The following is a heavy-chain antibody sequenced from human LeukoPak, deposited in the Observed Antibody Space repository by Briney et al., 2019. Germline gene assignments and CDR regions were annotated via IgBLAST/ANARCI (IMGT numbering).Heavy chain of an antibody. CDR1: GGTFSSYA. Sequence: SVKVSCKASGGTFSSYAISWVRQAPGQGLEWMGGIIPIFGTANYAQKFQGRVTITADESTSTAYMELSSLRSEDTAVYYRARVDDWSLPEDYWGQGTLVTVSS. J-gene: IGHJ4*02. D-gene: IGHD1-14*01. CDR2: IIPIFGTA. CDR3: ARVDDWSLPEDY. V-gene: IGHV1-69*01.